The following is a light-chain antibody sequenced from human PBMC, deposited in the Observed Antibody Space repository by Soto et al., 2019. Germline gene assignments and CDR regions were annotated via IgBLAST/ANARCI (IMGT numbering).Light chain of an antibody. CDR2: AAS. J-gene: IGKJ4*01. CDR3: QQSYNSLLLT. V-gene: IGKV1-39*01. CDR1: QSISSY. Sequence: IQMTQSPASLSASVGDRVTITCRASQSISSYLNWYQQKPGKAPKLLIYAASSLQSGVPSRFSGSGSGTDFTLTISSLQPEDFANYYCQQSYNSLLLTFGGGTKVDIK.